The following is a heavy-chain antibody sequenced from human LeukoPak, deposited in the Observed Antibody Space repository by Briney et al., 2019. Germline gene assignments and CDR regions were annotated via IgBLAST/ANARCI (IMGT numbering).Heavy chain of an antibody. D-gene: IGHD5-12*01. J-gene: IGHJ4*02. Sequence: GGSLRLSCAASGFTFSSYAMSWVRQAPGKGLEWVSAISGSGGSTYYADSVKGRFTISRDNSKNTLYLQMNSLRAEDTAVYYCAKGPVWWLRHAPFDYWGQGTLVTVSS. CDR3: AKGPVWWLRHAPFDY. CDR1: GFTFSSYA. V-gene: IGHV3-23*01. CDR2: ISGSGGST.